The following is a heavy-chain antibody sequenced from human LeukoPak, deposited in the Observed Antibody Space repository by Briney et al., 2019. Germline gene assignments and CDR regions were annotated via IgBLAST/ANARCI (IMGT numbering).Heavy chain of an antibody. V-gene: IGHV3-74*01. CDR3: ARDHYDILTGPSFFQH. CDR1: GFTFNSYW. D-gene: IGHD3-9*01. J-gene: IGHJ1*01. Sequence: GGSLRLSCAAPGFTFNSYWMHWVRQVPGKGLVWVSRIKSDGRSTTYADSVKGRFTISRDNSKNTLYLQMNSLRAEDTAVYYCARDHYDILTGPSFFQHWGQGTLVTVSS. CDR2: IKSDGRST.